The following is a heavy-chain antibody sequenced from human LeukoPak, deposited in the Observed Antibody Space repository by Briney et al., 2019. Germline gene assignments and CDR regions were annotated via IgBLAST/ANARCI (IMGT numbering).Heavy chain of an antibody. Sequence: GGSLRLSCAASGFSFSSYWICWVRQAPGKGLEWVANIKQDGSEKYYVDSVKGRFTISRDNAKNSLYLQMNGLRAEDTAVYYCARGVTTVENWGQGTLVTVSS. V-gene: IGHV3-7*04. D-gene: IGHD4-23*01. CDR3: ARGVTTVEN. J-gene: IGHJ4*02. CDR2: IKQDGSEK. CDR1: GFSFSSYW.